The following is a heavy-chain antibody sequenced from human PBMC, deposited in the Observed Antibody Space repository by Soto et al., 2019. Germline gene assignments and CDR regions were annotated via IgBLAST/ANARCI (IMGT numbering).Heavy chain of an antibody. CDR3: SYSSSPLGFDF. CDR1: GGTFSSYV. V-gene: IGHV1-69*01. D-gene: IGHD6-13*01. CDR2: IIPMFEKT. J-gene: IGHJ4*02. Sequence: QVQLVQSGAEVKKPGSSVKVSCKASGGTFSSYVISWVRQAPGQGLEWMGGIIPMFEKTTYAQRFQGRVTITADESTSTAYMELSSLRSEDTDFYFFSYSSSPLGFDFWGQGTRVTVSS.